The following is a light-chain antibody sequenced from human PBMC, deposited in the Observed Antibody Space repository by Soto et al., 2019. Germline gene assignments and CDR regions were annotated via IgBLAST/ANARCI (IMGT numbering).Light chain of an antibody. CDR3: QQGYSTPLT. V-gene: IGKV1-39*01. J-gene: IGKJ4*01. Sequence: DIQMTQSPSSLSASVGDRVTITCRASQSISSYLNWYQQKPGKPPKLLIYAASSLQSGVPPRFSGSGSGTDFTPSISSLQPKDFPTDYCQQGYSTPLTFGGRTMVEIK. CDR2: AAS. CDR1: QSISSY.